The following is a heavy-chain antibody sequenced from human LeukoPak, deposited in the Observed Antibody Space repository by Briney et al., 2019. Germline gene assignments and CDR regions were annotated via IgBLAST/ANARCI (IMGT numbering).Heavy chain of an antibody. Sequence: GESLKISCKGSGYSFTNYWIGWVRQMPGKGLEWMGIIYPGDSNTRYSPSFQGQVTISADKSISTAYLQWSSLKASDTAIYYCARWRDSSVWYADYWGQGTLVTVSS. CDR3: ARWRDSSVWYADY. CDR2: IYPGDSNT. J-gene: IGHJ4*02. CDR1: GYSFTNYW. V-gene: IGHV5-51*01. D-gene: IGHD6-19*01.